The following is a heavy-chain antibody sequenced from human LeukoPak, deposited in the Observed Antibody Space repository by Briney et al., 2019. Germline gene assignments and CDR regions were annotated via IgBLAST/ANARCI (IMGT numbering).Heavy chain of an antibody. CDR1: GYTFTSYG. CDR3: ATGGVPSYCSSTSCYPN. Sequence: ASVKVSCKASGYTFTSYGISWVRQAPGKGLEWMGGFDPEDGETIYAQKFQGRVTMTEDTSTDTAYMELSSLRSEDTAVYYCATGGVPSYCSSTSCYPNWGQGTLVTVSS. V-gene: IGHV1-24*01. D-gene: IGHD2-2*01. J-gene: IGHJ4*02. CDR2: FDPEDGET.